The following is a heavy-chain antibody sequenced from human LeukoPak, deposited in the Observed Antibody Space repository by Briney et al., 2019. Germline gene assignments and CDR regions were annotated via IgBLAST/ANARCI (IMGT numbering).Heavy chain of an antibody. CDR1: GFTFSSFW. V-gene: IGHV3-74*01. D-gene: IGHD2-21*01. Sequence: GGPLRLSCEASGFTFSSFWMHWVRQAPRKGLVWVARIKGDGITTNYADPAKGRFTVSRDNAKNTVYLQMDSLRAEDTAVYYCAKDLHEIAADYWGQGTLVTVAS. CDR3: AKDLHEIAADY. J-gene: IGHJ4*02. CDR2: IKGDGITT.